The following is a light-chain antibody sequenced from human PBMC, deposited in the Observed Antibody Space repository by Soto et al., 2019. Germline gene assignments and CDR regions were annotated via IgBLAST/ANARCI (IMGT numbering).Light chain of an antibody. CDR2: DAS. Sequence: DIQMTQSPSTLSASVGDRVTITCRASQSISSWLAWYQQKPGKAPNLLIYDASTLQSGVPSRFSGSGSGTEFTLTISSLQHDDFATYYCQQYNSYSHTFGQGTKLEIK. V-gene: IGKV1-5*01. CDR3: QQYNSYSHT. CDR1: QSISSW. J-gene: IGKJ2*01.